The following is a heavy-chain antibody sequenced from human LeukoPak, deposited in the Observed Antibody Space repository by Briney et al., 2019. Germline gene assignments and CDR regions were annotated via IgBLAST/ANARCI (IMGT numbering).Heavy chain of an antibody. CDR3: ARGHEQQLVPRPFDY. CDR1: GYTFTSYG. D-gene: IGHD6-13*01. CDR2: ISAYSGGT. J-gene: IGHJ4*02. Sequence: GASVKVSCKASGYTFTSYGISWVRQAPGQGLEWMGWISAYSGGTNYAQKFQGRVTMTRDTSISTAYMELSRLRSDDTAVYYCARGHEQQLVPRPFDYWGQGTLVTVSS. V-gene: IGHV1-2*02.